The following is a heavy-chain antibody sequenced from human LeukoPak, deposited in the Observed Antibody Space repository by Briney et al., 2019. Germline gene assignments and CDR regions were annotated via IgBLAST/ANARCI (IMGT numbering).Heavy chain of an antibody. CDR1: GGSFRSYA. CDR2: IIPIFGTA. V-gene: IGHV1-69*13. D-gene: IGHD6-13*01. J-gene: IGHJ4*02. CDR3: ARGLLIAAAGTW. Sequence: GPSVKLSCEASGGSFRSYAISGVRQAPGQGVEWMGGIIPIFGTANYAQKFQGRVTITADESTSTAYMELSSLRSEDTAVYYCARGLLIAAAGTWWGQGTLVTVSS.